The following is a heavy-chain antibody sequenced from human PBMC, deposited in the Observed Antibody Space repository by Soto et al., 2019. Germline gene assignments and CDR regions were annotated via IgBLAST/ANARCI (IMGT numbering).Heavy chain of an antibody. CDR2: IRGSGTNL. Sequence: GGSLRLSCAASGFTFSSYVMNWVRQAPGKGLQWVSAIRGSGTNLLYADSVKGRFTLSRDNSRNTVYLQMDSLRAEDTAVYYCTKDRDIAARLDAFDIWGQGTMVTVSS. V-gene: IGHV3-23*01. D-gene: IGHD6-6*01. CDR1: GFTFSSYV. CDR3: TKDRDIAARLDAFDI. J-gene: IGHJ3*02.